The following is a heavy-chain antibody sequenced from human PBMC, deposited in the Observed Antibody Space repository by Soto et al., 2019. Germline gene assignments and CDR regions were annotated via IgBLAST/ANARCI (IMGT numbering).Heavy chain of an antibody. CDR2: ISHTGTT. CDR3: ARGPPGIAAFDI. J-gene: IGHJ3*02. V-gene: IGHV4-59*01. CDR1: GGSISSYY. Sequence: QVQLQESGPGLVKPSETLSLTCTVSGGSISSYYWSWIRQSPGKGLEWVTYISHTGTTDHNPSLRSRVTISLDRSKTQFSLKLTSVTAADTAVYYCARGPPGIAAFDIWGQGTKVTVSP. D-gene: IGHD6-13*01.